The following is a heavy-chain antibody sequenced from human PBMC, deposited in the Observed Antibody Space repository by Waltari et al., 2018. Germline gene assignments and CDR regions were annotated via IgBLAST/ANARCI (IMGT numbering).Heavy chain of an antibody. V-gene: IGHV4-34*01. CDR2: INHSGST. CDR3: ARGGNSNYGMDV. J-gene: IGHJ6*02. Sequence: QVQLQQWGAGLLKPSETLSLTCAVYGGSFRGYYWSWIRQPPGKGLEWIGEINHSGSTNYNPSLKSRVTISVDTSKNQFSLKLSSVTAADTAVYYCARGGNSNYGMDVWGQGTTVTVSS. D-gene: IGHD4-4*01. CDR1: GGSFRGYY.